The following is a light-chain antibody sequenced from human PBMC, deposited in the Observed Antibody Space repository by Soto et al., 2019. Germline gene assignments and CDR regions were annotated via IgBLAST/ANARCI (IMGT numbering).Light chain of an antibody. J-gene: IGKJ1*01. Sequence: EVLLTQSPGTLSLSPGERATLPCRASQSVTNNYLDWFQQKPGQAPRVLIYGASTRATGIPARFSGSVSGTDGTITISRLETEDGAVYGCQQFDGSLWTFGPGTKVDIK. CDR2: GAS. V-gene: IGKV3-20*01. CDR1: QSVTNNY. CDR3: QQFDGSLWT.